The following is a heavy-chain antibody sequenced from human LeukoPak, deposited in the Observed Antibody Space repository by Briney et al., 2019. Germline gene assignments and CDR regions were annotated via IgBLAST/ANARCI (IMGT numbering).Heavy chain of an antibody. Sequence: PGGSLRLSCAASGFAFSIYSMNWVRQGPGKGLGWVSPISTSSSYIYYANPVKGRFTISRDNAKNSLFLQMNSLRVEDTAVYYCARDLGATVTYYYFDYWGQGTLVTVSS. CDR2: ISTSSSYI. CDR1: GFAFSIYS. J-gene: IGHJ4*02. CDR3: ARDLGATVTYYYFDY. V-gene: IGHV3-21*01. D-gene: IGHD4-17*01.